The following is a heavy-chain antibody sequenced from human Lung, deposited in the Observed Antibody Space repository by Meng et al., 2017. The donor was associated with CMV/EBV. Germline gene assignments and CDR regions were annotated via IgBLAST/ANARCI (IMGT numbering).Heavy chain of an antibody. CDR2: IIPILGRA. CDR1: GGTSSSYV. J-gene: IGHJ6*02. Sequence: SSXXVSXKASGGTSSSYVISWVRQAPGQGLEWMGGIIPILGRANYGQKFQARVTITADKSTSTAHMELSSLRSEDTAVYYCARSRVLSSSPSRPPTYGMDVXGQGXTITVSS. V-gene: IGHV1-69*10. CDR3: ARSRVLSSSPSRPPTYGMDV. D-gene: IGHD2-2*01.